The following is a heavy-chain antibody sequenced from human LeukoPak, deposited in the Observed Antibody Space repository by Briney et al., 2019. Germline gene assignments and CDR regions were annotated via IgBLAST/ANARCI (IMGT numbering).Heavy chain of an antibody. V-gene: IGHV1-69*04. Sequence: ASVKVSCKASGYTFTGYYMHWVRQAPGQGLEWMGRIIPILGIANYAQKFQGRVTITADKSTSTAYMELSSLRSEDTAVYYCARVGPAPRTATPNAFDIWGQGTMVTVSS. D-gene: IGHD6-25*01. CDR3: ARVGPAPRTATPNAFDI. CDR2: IIPILGIA. CDR1: GYTFTGYY. J-gene: IGHJ3*02.